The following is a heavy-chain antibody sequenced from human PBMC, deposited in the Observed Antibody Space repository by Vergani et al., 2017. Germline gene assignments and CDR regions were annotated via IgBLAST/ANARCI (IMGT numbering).Heavy chain of an antibody. V-gene: IGHV1-18*04. CDR1: GYTFTSYG. Sequence: QVQLVQSGAEVKKPGASVKVSCKASGYTFTSYGISWVRQAPGQGLEWMGWISTYNDNTNYAQKLQGRVTMTTDTSTSTAYMEMRSLRSDDTAVYYCARDHCTNGVCYMHFWGQGTLVTVSS. J-gene: IGHJ4*02. CDR3: ARDHCTNGVCYMHF. CDR2: ISTYNDNT. D-gene: IGHD2-8*01.